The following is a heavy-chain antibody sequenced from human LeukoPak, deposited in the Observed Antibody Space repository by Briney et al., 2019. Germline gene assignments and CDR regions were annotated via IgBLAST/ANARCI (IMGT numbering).Heavy chain of an antibody. CDR3: ARDSHSSSWYSEFDY. J-gene: IGHJ4*02. Sequence: GGSLRLSCAADSAFTFNTYSWVRQTPGKGLEWVAKMKEDGSATYYVDSVKGRFTISRDNAKRSLYLQMNSLGAEDTAVYYCARDSHSSSWYSEFDYWGQGTLVTVSS. CDR1: AFTFNTYS. V-gene: IGHV3-7*01. CDR2: MKEDGSAT. D-gene: IGHD6-13*01.